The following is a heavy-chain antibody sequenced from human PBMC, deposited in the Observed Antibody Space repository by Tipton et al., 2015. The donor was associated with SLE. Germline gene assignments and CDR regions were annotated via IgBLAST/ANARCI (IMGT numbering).Heavy chain of an antibody. CDR3: AKDLTVGFYGDPDAFDI. D-gene: IGHD4-17*01. V-gene: IGHV3-30*18. CDR2: IWYDGSNK. Sequence: RSLRLSCAASGFTFSSYGMHWVRQAPGKGLEWVAVIWYDGSNKYYADSVKGRFTISRDNSKNTLYLQMNSLRAEDTAMYYCAKDLTVGFYGDPDAFDIWGQETMVTVSS. CDR1: GFTFSSYG. J-gene: IGHJ3*02.